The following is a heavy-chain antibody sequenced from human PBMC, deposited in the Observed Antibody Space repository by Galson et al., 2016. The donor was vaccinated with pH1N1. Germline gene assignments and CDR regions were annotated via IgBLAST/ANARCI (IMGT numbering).Heavy chain of an antibody. CDR1: GFPFSRYV. J-gene: IGHJ4*02. D-gene: IGHD1-26*01. V-gene: IGHV3-21*01. Sequence: SLRLSCAASGFPFSRYVMNWVRQAPGKGLEWVSSISGTGISIYYADSVRGRVTISRDNAKKSLYLQMDSLRVDDTAVYYCARAEGGYPFDYWGQGSLVTVSS. CDR2: ISGTGISI. CDR3: ARAEGGYPFDY.